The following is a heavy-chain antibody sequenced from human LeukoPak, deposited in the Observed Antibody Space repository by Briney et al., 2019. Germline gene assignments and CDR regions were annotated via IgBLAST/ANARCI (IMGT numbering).Heavy chain of an antibody. CDR2: ICDSGNT. CDR3: ARHIRRQWLSEFDY. Sequence: PSETLSLTCTVSGVSFSSSSYCWGWIRQPPGMGLEWVGTICDSGNTYHNVSLKSRVTMSVDTPKIPFSLNLRSVTAADTAIYYCARHIRRQWLSEFDYWGQGTLVTVSS. D-gene: IGHD6-19*01. J-gene: IGHJ4*02. V-gene: IGHV4-39*01. CDR1: GVSFSSSSYC.